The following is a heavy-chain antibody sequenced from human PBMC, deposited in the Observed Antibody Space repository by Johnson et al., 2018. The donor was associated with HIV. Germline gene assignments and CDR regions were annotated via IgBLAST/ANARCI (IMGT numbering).Heavy chain of an antibody. J-gene: IGHJ3*02. CDR3: VRDTLAWGLIPPIGGFDI. V-gene: IGHV3-7*05. D-gene: IGHD2-8*01. CDR2: INQDGSEK. Sequence: EVQLVESGGGLVQPGGSLRLSCAASGFTFTNYWMSWVRQVPGKGLEWMANINQDGSEKYYVGSLEGRFTISRDNAKNSLYLQMNSLRPDDTAVYYCVRDTLAWGLIPPIGGFDIWGQGTMVTVSS. CDR1: GFTFTNYW.